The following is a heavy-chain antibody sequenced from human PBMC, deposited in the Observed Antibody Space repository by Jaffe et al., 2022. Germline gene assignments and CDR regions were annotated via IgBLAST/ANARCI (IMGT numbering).Heavy chain of an antibody. CDR3: AKDQAWSIDI. V-gene: IGHV3-9*01. CDR2: INENSGSL. J-gene: IGHJ3*02. D-gene: IGHD2-15*01. CDR1: GFTFDDYA. Sequence: EVQLVESGGDLVQPGRSLRLSCAASGFTFDDYAMHWVRQAPGKGLEWVSSINENSGSLDYADSVKGRFTISRDNAKKSLYLQMNSLRAEDTALYYCAKDQAWSIDIWGQGTMVTVSS.